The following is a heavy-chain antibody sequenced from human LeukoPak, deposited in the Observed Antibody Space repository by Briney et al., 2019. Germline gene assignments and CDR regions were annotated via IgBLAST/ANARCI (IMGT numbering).Heavy chain of an antibody. CDR1: RFTFTSYW. V-gene: IGHV3-7*01. D-gene: IGHD7-27*01. CDR2: IKQDGTQT. CDR3: ASDLSQTGAFNI. J-gene: IGHJ3*02. Sequence: GGSLRLSCAGSRFTFTSYWMNWVRQAPGKGLEWVANIKQDGTQTYYVDSVKGRFTISRDNAWSSLYLQMNSLRVEDTAVYYCASDLSQTGAFNIWGQGTMVTVSS.